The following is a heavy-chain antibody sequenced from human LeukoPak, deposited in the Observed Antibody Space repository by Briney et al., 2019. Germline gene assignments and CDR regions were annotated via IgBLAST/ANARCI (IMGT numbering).Heavy chain of an antibody. D-gene: IGHD3-22*01. V-gene: IGHV3-48*03. J-gene: IGHJ3*02. CDR2: ISSSGSTI. CDR3: ATYYYDSSAQRGDDAFDI. Sequence: GGSLRLSCAASESTFSSYEMNWVRQAPGKGLEWVSYISSSGSTIYYADSVKGRFTVSRDNAKKSLYLQMNSLRAEDTAIYYCATYYYDSSAQRGDDAFDIWGQGTMVTVSS. CDR1: ESTFSSYE.